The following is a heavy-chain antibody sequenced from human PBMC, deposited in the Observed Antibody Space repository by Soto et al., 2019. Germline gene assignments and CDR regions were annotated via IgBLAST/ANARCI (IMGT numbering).Heavy chain of an antibody. CDR2: FDPEDGET. CDR3: ATSVRITMIGVVTPDDAFDI. D-gene: IGHD3-22*01. Sequence: ASVKVSCKVSGYTLTELSMHWVRQAPGKGLEWMGGFDPEDGETIYAQKFQGRVTMTEDTSTDTAYMELSSLRSEDTAVYYCATSVRITMIGVVTPDDAFDIWGQGTMVTVSS. CDR1: GYTLTELS. J-gene: IGHJ3*02. V-gene: IGHV1-24*01.